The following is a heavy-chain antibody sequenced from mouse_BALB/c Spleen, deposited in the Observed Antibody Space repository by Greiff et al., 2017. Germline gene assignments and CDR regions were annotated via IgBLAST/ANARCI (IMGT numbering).Heavy chain of an antibody. D-gene: IGHD2-4*01. V-gene: IGHV1S29*02. CDR1: GYTFTDYN. CDR3: ARCSTMITGYYAMDY. J-gene: IGHJ4*01. Sequence: EVQRVESGPELVKPGASVKISCKASGYTFTDYNMHWVKQSHGKSLEWIGYIYPYNGGTGYNQKFKSKATLTVDNSSSTAYMELRSLTSEDSAVYYCARCSTMITGYYAMDYWGQGTSVTVSS. CDR2: IYPYNGGT.